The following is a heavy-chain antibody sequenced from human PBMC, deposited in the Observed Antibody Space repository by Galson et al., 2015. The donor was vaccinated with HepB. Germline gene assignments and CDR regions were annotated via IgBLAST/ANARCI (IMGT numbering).Heavy chain of an antibody. CDR3: AREMTTVWRDYGTDV. D-gene: IGHD4-11*01. CDR1: GGSISSSNW. V-gene: IGHV4-4*02. CDR2: IYHSGST. J-gene: IGHJ6*02. Sequence: ETLSLTCAVSGGSISSSNWWSWVRQPPGKGLEWIGEIYHSGSTNYNPSLKSRVTISVDKSKNQFSLKLSSVTAADTAVYYCAREMTTVWRDYGTDVCDQGTTVT.